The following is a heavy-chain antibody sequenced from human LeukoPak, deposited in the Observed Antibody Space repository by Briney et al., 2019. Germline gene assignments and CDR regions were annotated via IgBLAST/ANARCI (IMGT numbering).Heavy chain of an antibody. CDR3: ARDVSGSSDAFDI. D-gene: IGHD1-26*01. V-gene: IGHV3-21*01. Sequence: PGGSLRLSCAASGFTFSSYAMSWVRQAPGKGLEWVSSISSSSYIYYADSVKGRFTISRDNAKNSLYLQMNSLRAEDTAVYYCARDVSGSSDAFDIWGQGTMVTVSS. J-gene: IGHJ3*02. CDR1: GFTFSSYA. CDR2: ISSSSYI.